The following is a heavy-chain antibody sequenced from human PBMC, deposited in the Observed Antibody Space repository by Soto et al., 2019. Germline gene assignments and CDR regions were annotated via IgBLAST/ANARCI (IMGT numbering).Heavy chain of an antibody. CDR2: INAGNGNT. Sequence: ASVKVSSKASGYTFSNYAMHWLRQAPGKRLEWMGWINAGNGNTKYSQKFQDRITITSDTSASTAYMELSSLRSEDTAVYFCAGGYCSSTNCYAYNWSVIWGQGTQVTVSS. D-gene: IGHD2-2*01. J-gene: IGHJ4*02. CDR1: GYTFSNYA. CDR3: AGGYCSSTNCYAYNWSVI. V-gene: IGHV1-3*01.